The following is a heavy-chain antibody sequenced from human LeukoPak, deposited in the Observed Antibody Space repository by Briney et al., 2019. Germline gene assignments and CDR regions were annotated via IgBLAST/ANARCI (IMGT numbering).Heavy chain of an antibody. V-gene: IGHV4-4*09. Sequence: SETLSLTCTVSGGSISSYCWSWVRQPPGKGPEWIGYIYTSGSTDSNPSLKSRLTMSVDTSKNQVSMELRFLTAADTAVYFCATSYDVKTAPYDLWGQGTLISVSS. CDR1: GGSISSYC. D-gene: IGHD3-10*02. CDR2: IYTSGST. J-gene: IGHJ5*02. CDR3: ATSYDVKTAPYDL.